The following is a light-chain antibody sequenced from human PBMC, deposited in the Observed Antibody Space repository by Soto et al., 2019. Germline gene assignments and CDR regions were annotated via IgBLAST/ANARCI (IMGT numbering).Light chain of an antibody. Sequence: QSALTQPASVSGSPGQSITISCTGTSNDVGAYEYVSWYQQHPGKAPRLLIHGVRNRPPGISSRFSGSKSGFTASLTISGLQAEDEADYYCSSFTTNRVYVFGPGTKLTVL. J-gene: IGLJ1*01. V-gene: IGLV2-14*01. CDR1: SNDVGAYEY. CDR3: SSFTTNRVYV. CDR2: GVR.